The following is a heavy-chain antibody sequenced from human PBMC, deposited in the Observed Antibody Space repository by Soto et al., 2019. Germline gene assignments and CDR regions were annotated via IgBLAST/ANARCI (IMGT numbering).Heavy chain of an antibody. Sequence: ASVKVSCKASGYTFTGYYMHWVRQAPGQGLEWMGWIDPNSGGTNYAQKFQGRVTMTRDTSISTAYMELSRLRSDDTAVYYCASQPYDSSGYYWYYFDYWGQGTLVTVSS. CDR2: IDPNSGGT. V-gene: IGHV1-2*02. D-gene: IGHD3-22*01. J-gene: IGHJ4*02. CDR1: GYTFTGYY. CDR3: ASQPYDSSGYYWYYFDY.